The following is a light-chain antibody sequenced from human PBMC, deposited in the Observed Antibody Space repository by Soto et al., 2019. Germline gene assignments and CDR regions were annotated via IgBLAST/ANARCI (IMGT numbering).Light chain of an antibody. CDR2: SAS. CDR3: QQYGSSPIT. CDR1: QSVHNN. V-gene: IGKV3-15*01. J-gene: IGKJ5*01. Sequence: IVMTQSPVTLSVSPGERATLSCTASQSVHNNVAWYQQKPGHTPRLLIYSASIGATGTPARFSGSGSGSDCTLTISSLQSEDVAVYYCQQYGSSPITLCQGTRLEIK.